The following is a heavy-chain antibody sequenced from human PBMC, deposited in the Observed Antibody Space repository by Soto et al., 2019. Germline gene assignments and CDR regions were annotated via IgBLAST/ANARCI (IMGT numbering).Heavy chain of an antibody. CDR1: GGTFSSYA. Sequence: QVQLVQSGAEVKKPGSSVKVSCKASGGTFSSYAISWVRQAPGQGLEWMGGIIPIFGTANYAQKFQGRVTITADESTSTAYMELSSLRSEDTAVYYCAGSGYAISQDGYYYYGLDVWGHGTTVTVSS. CDR2: IIPIFGTA. J-gene: IGHJ6*02. D-gene: IGHD3-3*01. V-gene: IGHV1-69*01. CDR3: AGSGYAISQDGYYYYGLDV.